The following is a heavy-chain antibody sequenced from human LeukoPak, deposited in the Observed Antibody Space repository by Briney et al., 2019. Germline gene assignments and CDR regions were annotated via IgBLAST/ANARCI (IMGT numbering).Heavy chain of an antibody. J-gene: IGHJ4*02. CDR3: ATYRQIQVPFEF. Sequence: GGSLRLSCAASGFTFSSYEMNWVRQAPGKGLEWVSSIFPSSDEIHYADSVKGRFTISRDNSRSTLPLQMDSLRAEDTATYYCATYRQIQVPFEFWGQGTLVTVSS. CDR1: GFTFSSYE. CDR2: IFPSSDEI. V-gene: IGHV3-23*01. D-gene: IGHD5-18*01.